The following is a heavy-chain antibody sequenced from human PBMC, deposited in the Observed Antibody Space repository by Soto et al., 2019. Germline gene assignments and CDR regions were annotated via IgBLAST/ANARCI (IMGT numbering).Heavy chain of an antibody. V-gene: IGHV1-58*01. D-gene: IGHD4-17*01. CDR1: GFTFTSSA. J-gene: IGHJ4*02. CDR2: IVVGSGNT. Sequence: QMQLVQSGPEVKKPGTSVKVSCKASGFTFTSSAVQWVRQARGQRLEWIGWIVVGSGNTNYAQKFQERVTITRDMSTSTAYMELSSLRSEDTAVYYCAAAGRRTTVADYWGQGTLVTVSS. CDR3: AAAGRRTTVADY.